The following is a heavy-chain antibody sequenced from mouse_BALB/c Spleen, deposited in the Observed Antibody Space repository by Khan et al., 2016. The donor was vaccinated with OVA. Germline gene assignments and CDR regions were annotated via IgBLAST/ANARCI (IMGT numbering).Heavy chain of an antibody. J-gene: IGHJ3*01. CDR1: GFTFIDYG. V-gene: IGHV5-15*02. CDR2: ISSVAYSI. Sequence: EVELVESGGGLVQPGGSRKLSCAASGFTFIDYGMAWVRQTPGKGPERIAFISSVAYSIHHADTVTGRFTISREKAKNTLYLEMSSLRSDDPAMYYWARGGFAYWGQGTLVTVSA. CDR3: ARGGFAY.